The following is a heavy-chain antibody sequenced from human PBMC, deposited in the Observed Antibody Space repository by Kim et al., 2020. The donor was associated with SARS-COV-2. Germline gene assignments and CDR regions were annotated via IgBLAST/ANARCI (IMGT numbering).Heavy chain of an antibody. CDR3: ARAWKDPDY. V-gene: IGHV1-46*01. J-gene: IGHJ4*02. D-gene: IGHD1-1*01. CDR2: GRT. Sequence: GRTGYAQKFQGGVTMTRYTSTSTVYMELSSLRSEDTAVYYCARAWKDPDYWGQGTLVTVSS.